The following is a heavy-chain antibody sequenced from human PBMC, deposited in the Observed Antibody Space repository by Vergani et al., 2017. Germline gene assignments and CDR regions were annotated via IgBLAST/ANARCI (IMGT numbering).Heavy chain of an antibody. CDR2: ISAYNGNT. CDR3: ARNPYSSSSSGHFDY. CDR1: GGTFSSYA. V-gene: IGHV1-18*01. Sequence: QVQLVQSGAEVKKPGSSVKVSCKASGGTFSSYAISWVRQAPGQGLEWMGGISAYNGNTNYAQKLHGRVTMTTDTSTSTAYMELRSLRSDDTAVYYCARNPYSSSSSGHFDYWGQGTLVTVSS. D-gene: IGHD6-13*01. J-gene: IGHJ4*02.